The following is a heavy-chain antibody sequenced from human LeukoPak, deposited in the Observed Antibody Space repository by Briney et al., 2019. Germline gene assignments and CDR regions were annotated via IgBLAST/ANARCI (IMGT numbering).Heavy chain of an antibody. CDR2: ISSSSSYI. D-gene: IGHD3-3*01. J-gene: IGHJ3*02. CDR3: ARDAITIFGVVIIHRAFDI. Sequence: GGSLRLSCAASGFTFSSYSMNWVRQAPGKGLEWVSSISSSSSYIYYADSVKGRFTFSRDNAKNSLYLQMNSLRAEDTAVYYCARDAITIFGVVIIHRAFDIWGQGTMVTVSS. CDR1: GFTFSSYS. V-gene: IGHV3-21*01.